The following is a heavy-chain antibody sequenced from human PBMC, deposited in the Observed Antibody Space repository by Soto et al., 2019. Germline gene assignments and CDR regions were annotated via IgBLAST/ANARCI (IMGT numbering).Heavy chain of an antibody. CDR1: GVSISSGGFY. V-gene: IGHV4-31*03. D-gene: IGHD1-1*01. J-gene: IGHJ5*02. CDR2: IFPSGST. Sequence: SETLSLTCTVSGVSISSGGFYWNWIRQHPGKDLEWIGYIFPSGSTYYNPSLNSRVIMSADTSKNQLSLNLNSVTAADTAVYYCARGGYSGNWFDPWGQGTLVTVSS. CDR3: ARGGYSGNWFDP.